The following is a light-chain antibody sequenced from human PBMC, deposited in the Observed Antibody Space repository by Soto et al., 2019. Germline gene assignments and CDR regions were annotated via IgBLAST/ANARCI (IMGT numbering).Light chain of an antibody. V-gene: IGLV7-43*01. J-gene: IGLJ3*02. Sequence: QAVVTQEPSLTVSPGGTVTLTCASSTGAVTSGNYPSWFQQKPGQTPRTLIYTTNSRHSWTPARFSGSLLGGKAALTLSGVQPEDEAEYYCLLYYGGDQLVFGGGTKLTVL. CDR2: TTN. CDR1: TGAVTSGNY. CDR3: LLYYGGDQLV.